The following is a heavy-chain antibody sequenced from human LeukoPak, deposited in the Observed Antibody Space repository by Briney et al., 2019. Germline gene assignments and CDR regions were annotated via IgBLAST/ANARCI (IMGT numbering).Heavy chain of an antibody. J-gene: IGHJ4*02. CDR3: ARDGVILWFGELTLTLDY. D-gene: IGHD3-10*01. Sequence: ASVKVSCKASGYTFTSYGISWVRQAPGQGLEWMGWISAYNGNTNYAQKLQGRVTMTTDTSTSTAYMELRSLRSDDTAVYYCARDGVILWFGELTLTLDYWGQGTLVTVSS. CDR2: ISAYNGNT. V-gene: IGHV1-18*01. CDR1: GYTFTSYG.